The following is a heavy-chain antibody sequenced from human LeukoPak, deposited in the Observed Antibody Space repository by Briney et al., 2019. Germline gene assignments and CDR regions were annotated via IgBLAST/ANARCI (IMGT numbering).Heavy chain of an antibody. V-gene: IGHV3-30*18. Sequence: PGGSLRLSCAASGFTFSSYGMHWVRQAPGKGLEWVAVISYDGSNKYYADSVKGRFTISRDNSKNTLYLQMNSLRAEDTAVYYCAKDGLPSDFWSGYYTYWGQGTLVTVSS. D-gene: IGHD3-3*01. CDR3: AKDGLPSDFWSGYYTY. J-gene: IGHJ4*02. CDR1: GFTFSSYG. CDR2: ISYDGSNK.